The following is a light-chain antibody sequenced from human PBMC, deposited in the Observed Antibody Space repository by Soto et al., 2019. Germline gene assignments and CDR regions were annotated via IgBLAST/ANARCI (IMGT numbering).Light chain of an antibody. CDR2: KAS. CDR3: QQYDTHAGA. V-gene: IGKV1-5*03. J-gene: IGKJ1*01. CDR1: QSISIW. Sequence: DIQMTQSPSTLSASVGDRVTITCRASQSISIWLAWYQQKPGKAPKRLMYKASILQSGVPSRVSGSGFGTDITVNTSTLQTDDFATDYCQQYDTHAGAFGQETNVDIK.